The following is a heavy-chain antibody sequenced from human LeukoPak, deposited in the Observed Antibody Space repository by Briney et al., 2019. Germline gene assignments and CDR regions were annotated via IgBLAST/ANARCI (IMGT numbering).Heavy chain of an antibody. D-gene: IGHD6-13*01. CDR2: IRGYGET. Sequence: PGGSLRLSCAASGLSFSSFAMSWVRQGPARGLEWVSSIRGYGETFYADSVKGRFTLSSDISRNTVYFQLNNLRVEDTAVYYCARASWVSSIDAVRWGQGTLVTVSS. J-gene: IGHJ4*02. V-gene: IGHV3-23*01. CDR1: GLSFSSFA. CDR3: ARASWVSSIDAVR.